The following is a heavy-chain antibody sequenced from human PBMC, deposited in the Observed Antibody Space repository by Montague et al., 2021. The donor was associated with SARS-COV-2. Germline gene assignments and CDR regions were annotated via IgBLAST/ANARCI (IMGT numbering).Heavy chain of an antibody. CDR3: ARVRQWLVPFDY. CDR1: GDSISRSSYY. D-gene: IGHD6-19*01. CDR2: IYYSGST. J-gene: IGHJ4*02. V-gene: IGHV4-39*07. Sequence: SETLSLTCTVSGDSISRSSYYWGWIRQPPGKGLEWIGSIYYSGSTYYNPSLKSRVTISVDTSKSQVSLKLNSVTAADTAVYYCARVRQWLVPFDYWGQGTLVTVSS.